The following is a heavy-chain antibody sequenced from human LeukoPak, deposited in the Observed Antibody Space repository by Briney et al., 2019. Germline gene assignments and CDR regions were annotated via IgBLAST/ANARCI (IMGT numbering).Heavy chain of an antibody. J-gene: IGHJ5*02. CDR3: ARDLGYYDSSGYFSSWFDP. V-gene: IGHV4-59*01. CDR2: IYYSGST. Sequence: SETLSLTCTVSGGSISSYYWSWIRQPPRKGLEWIGYIYYSGSTNYNPSLKSRVTISVDTSRNQFSLKLSSVTAADTAVYYCARDLGYYDSSGYFSSWFDPWGQGTLVTVSS. D-gene: IGHD3-22*01. CDR1: GGSISSYY.